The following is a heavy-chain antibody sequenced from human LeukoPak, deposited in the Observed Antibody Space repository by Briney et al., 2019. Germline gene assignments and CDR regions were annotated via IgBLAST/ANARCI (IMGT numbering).Heavy chain of an antibody. CDR2: ISYDGSNK. V-gene: IGHV3-30*18. Sequence: QPGGSLRLSCAASGFAFSSLAMGWVRQAPGQGLEWVAVISYDGSNKYYADPVKGRFTISRDNSKNTLYLQMNSLRAEDTAVYYCAKEGLGYSSSWGSYNWFDPWGQGTLVTVSS. J-gene: IGHJ5*02. CDR1: GFAFSSLA. D-gene: IGHD6-6*01. CDR3: AKEGLGYSSSWGSYNWFDP.